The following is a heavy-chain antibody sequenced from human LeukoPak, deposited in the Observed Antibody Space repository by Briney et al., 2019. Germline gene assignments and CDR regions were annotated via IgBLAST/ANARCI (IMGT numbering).Heavy chain of an antibody. V-gene: IGHV6-1*01. CDR1: GDSVSRNSVA. J-gene: IGHJ4*02. D-gene: IGHD1-26*01. CDR2: TYFRSKWYY. CDR3: ARNPVGVSTIFDY. Sequence: QTLSLTCALSGDSVSRNSVAWNWIRQSPLRGLEWLGRTYFRSKWYYDYAVAVKSRISINPDTSKNQFSLQLSSVTPEDTAVYYCARNPVGVSTIFDYWGQGTLGTVSS.